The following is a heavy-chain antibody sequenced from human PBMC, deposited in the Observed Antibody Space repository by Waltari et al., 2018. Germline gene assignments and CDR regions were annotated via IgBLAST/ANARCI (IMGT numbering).Heavy chain of an antibody. D-gene: IGHD2-21*01. CDR3: ARSRGPLFPRRDR. CDR2: INPSGGSR. J-gene: IGHJ4*02. V-gene: IGHV1-46*01. CDR1: GYTFTSYY. Sequence: QVQLVQSGAEVKKPGASVKVSCKASGYTFTSYYMHWVRQAPGQGLEWMGIINPSGGSRGYAQKCKDRVTMTSDTATGTVYMELCSLRSEDTAVYYCARSRGPLFPRRDRWGQGTLVTVSS.